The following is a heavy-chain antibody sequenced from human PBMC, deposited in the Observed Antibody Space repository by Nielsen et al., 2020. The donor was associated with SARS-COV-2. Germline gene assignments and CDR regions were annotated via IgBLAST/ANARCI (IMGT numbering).Heavy chain of an antibody. Sequence: ASVKVSCKASGYTFTSYGISWVRQAPGQGLEWMGWISAYNGNTNYAQKLQGRVTMTTDTSTSTAYMELRSLRSDDTAVYYCARDRQYNWNDYNGMDVWGQGSTVTVSS. CDR3: ARDRQYNWNDYNGMDV. CDR2: ISAYNGNT. J-gene: IGHJ6*02. CDR1: GYTFTSYG. D-gene: IGHD1-1*01. V-gene: IGHV1-18*01.